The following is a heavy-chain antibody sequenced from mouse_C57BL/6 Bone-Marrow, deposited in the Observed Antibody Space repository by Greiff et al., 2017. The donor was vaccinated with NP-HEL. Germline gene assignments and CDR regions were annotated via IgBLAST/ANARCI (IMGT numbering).Heavy chain of an antibody. CDR3: ANNYYGAY. J-gene: IGHJ2*01. CDR1: GFTFSSYG. Sequence: EVKLVESGGDLVKPGGSLKLSCAASGFTFSSYGMSWVRQTPDKRLEWVATISSGGSYTYYPDSVKGRFTISRDNAKNTLYLQMSSLKSEDTAMYYCANNYYGAYWGQGTTLTVSS. V-gene: IGHV5-6*02. CDR2: ISSGGSYT.